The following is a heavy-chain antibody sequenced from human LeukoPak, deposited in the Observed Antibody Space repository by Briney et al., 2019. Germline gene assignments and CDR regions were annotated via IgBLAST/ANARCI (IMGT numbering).Heavy chain of an antibody. CDR3: ARDDSSGYDYAFDI. J-gene: IGHJ3*02. V-gene: IGHV4-59*12. CDR1: GGSISSYY. D-gene: IGHD3-22*01. CDR2: IYYSGST. Sequence: SETLSLTCTVSGGSISSYYWSWIRQPPGKGLEWIGYIYYSGSTNYNPSLKSRVTISVDTSKNQFSLQLNSVTPEDTAVYYCARDDSSGYDYAFDIWGQGTMVTVSS.